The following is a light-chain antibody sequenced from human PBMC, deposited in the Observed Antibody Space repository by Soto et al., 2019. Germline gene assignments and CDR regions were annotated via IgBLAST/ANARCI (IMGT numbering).Light chain of an antibody. Sequence: DIQMTQSPSSLSASVGDRVTITCRASQSISSYLNWYQQKPGKAPKLLIYAASSLQSGVPSRFSGSGSGTDFTLTISSLQPEDFATYYCQQYYSYLLTFXGGTKVDIK. CDR1: QSISSY. CDR3: QQYYSYLLT. CDR2: AAS. V-gene: IGKV1-39*01. J-gene: IGKJ4*01.